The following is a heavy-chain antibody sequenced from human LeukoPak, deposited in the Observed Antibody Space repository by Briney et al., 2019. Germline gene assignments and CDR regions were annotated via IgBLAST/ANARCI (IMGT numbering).Heavy chain of an antibody. CDR2: ISFSGDNS. CDR3: AKDSSSSNYYYGMDV. V-gene: IGHV3-23*01. CDR1: GFNFRDAA. J-gene: IGHJ6*02. Sequence: PGGSLRLSCAASGFNFRDAAMTWVRQAPGKGLEWVALISFSGDNSYYADSVKGRFSVSRDNSENTLFLQMNSLRAEDTAVYYCAKDSSSSNYYYGMDVWGQGTPVTVSS. D-gene: IGHD6-6*01.